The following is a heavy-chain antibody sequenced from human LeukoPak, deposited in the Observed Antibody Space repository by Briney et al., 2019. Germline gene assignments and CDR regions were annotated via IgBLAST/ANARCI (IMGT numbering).Heavy chain of an antibody. CDR1: GGSFGSYY. V-gene: IGHV4-4*07. Sequence: SETLSLTCTVSGGSFGSYYWSWIRQPAGKGLEWIGRIYTSRSTNYNPSLKSRVTISVDTSKNQFSLKLSSVTAADTAVYYCARAAGDRGYDLPYFDYWGQGTLVTVSS. D-gene: IGHD5-12*01. CDR2: IYTSRST. CDR3: ARAAGDRGYDLPYFDY. J-gene: IGHJ4*02.